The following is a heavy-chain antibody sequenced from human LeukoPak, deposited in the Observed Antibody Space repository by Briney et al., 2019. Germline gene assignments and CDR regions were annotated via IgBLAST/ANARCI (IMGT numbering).Heavy chain of an antibody. Sequence: GGSLRLSCAASGFTFSSYWMNWARQAPGKGLEWVASINHNGNVNYYVDSVKGRFTISRDNAKNSLYLQMSNLRAEDTAAYFCARGGGLDVWGQGATVTVSS. CDR2: INHNGNVN. J-gene: IGHJ6*02. CDR3: ARGGGLDV. D-gene: IGHD3-16*01. V-gene: IGHV3-7*03. CDR1: GFTFSSYW.